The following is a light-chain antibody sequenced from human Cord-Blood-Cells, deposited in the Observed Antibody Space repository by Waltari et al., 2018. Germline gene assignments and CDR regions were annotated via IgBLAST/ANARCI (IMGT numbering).Light chain of an antibody. CDR3: ETWDSNTRV. CDR2: LGGSGSY. V-gene: IGLV4-60*03. Sequence: QPVLTQSSSASASLGSSVKLTCTLSSGHSSYIIAWHQQQPGKAPRYLMKLGGSGSYNKGRGVPDRFSGSSSGAYRYHTISNHQSEYETDYCCETWDSNTRVFGEGTKLTVL. CDR1: SGHSSYI. J-gene: IGLJ3*02.